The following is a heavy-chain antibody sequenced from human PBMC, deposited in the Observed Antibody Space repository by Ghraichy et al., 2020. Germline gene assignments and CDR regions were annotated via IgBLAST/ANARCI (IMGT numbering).Heavy chain of an antibody. CDR3: AHRNTAPAAFDI. Sequence: SGPTLVKPTQTLTLTCTFSGFSLRTSGVGVGWIRQPPGKALEWLALIYWNDDKRYSPSLKSRLTITKDTSKNQVVLTMTNMDPVDTATYYCAHRNTAPAAFDIWGQGTMVTVSS. V-gene: IGHV2-5*01. CDR1: GFSLRTSGVG. D-gene: IGHD5-18*01. J-gene: IGHJ3*02. CDR2: IYWNDDK.